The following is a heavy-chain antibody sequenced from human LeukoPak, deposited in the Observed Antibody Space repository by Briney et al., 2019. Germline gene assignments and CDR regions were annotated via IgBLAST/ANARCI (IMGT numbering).Heavy chain of an antibody. CDR3: ARSSGWYGYYFDY. V-gene: IGHV1-46*01. CDR1: GHTFSIYN. D-gene: IGHD6-19*01. J-gene: IGHJ4*02. Sequence: ASVKVSCKASGHTFSIYNMHWVRQAPGQGLEWMGIINPSGGTSYAQKIQGRVTMTRDTSTTTVYMELSSLRSEDTAVYYCARSSGWYGYYFDYWGQGTLVTVSS. CDR2: INPSGGT.